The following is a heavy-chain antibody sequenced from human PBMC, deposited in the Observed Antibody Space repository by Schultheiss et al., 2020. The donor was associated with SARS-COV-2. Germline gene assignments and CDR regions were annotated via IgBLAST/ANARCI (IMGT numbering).Heavy chain of an antibody. CDR1: GYTFTGYY. J-gene: IGHJ5*02. Sequence: ASVKVSCKASGYTFTGYYIHWVRQAPGQGLEWMGWINPNSGDTNYAQKFQGRVTMTRDTSISTAYMELSRLRSDDTAVYYCARVVPAAIGWFDPWGQGTLVTVSS. D-gene: IGHD2-2*01. CDR3: ARVVPAAIGWFDP. CDR2: INPNSGDT. V-gene: IGHV1-2*02.